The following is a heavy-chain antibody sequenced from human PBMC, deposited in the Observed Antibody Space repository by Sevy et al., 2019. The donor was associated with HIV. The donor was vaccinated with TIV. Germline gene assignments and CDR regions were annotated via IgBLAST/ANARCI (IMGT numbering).Heavy chain of an antibody. D-gene: IGHD1-1*01. CDR1: GYSFSTYW. V-gene: IGHV5-51*01. J-gene: IGHJ6*02. CDR3: ARLGIQLRGSDYFYYGLDV. CDR2: IFPGDSDT. Sequence: GESLKISCKGSGYSFSTYWIAWVRQMPGKGLELMGLIFPGDSDTRYSPSFQGQVTISADKSIRTSYLQWNSLKASDTATYYCARLGIQLRGSDYFYYGLDVWGQGTTVTVSS.